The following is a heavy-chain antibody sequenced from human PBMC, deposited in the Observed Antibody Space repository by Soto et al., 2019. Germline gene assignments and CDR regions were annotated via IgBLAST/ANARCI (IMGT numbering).Heavy chain of an antibody. V-gene: IGHV3-30-3*01. Sequence: GGSLRLSCAASGFTFSSYAMHWVRQAPGKGLEWVAVISYDGSNKYYADSVKGRFTISRDNSKNTLYLQMNSLRAEDTAVYYCARDSKAVALAFDYWGQGT. CDR3: ARDSKAVALAFDY. J-gene: IGHJ4*02. D-gene: IGHD2-21*01. CDR1: GFTFSSYA. CDR2: ISYDGSNK.